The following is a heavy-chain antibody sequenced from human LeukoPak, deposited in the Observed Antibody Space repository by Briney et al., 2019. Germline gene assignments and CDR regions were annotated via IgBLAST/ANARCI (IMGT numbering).Heavy chain of an antibody. Sequence: PGRSLRLSCAASGFSFSSYEMTWVRQAPGKGLEWVSYISSRGDTIYYADSVRGRFTISRDNAKNSLYLQMNSLRAEDTAVYYCSRDRGPLATDYWGQGTLVTVSS. J-gene: IGHJ4*02. D-gene: IGHD3-10*01. CDR2: ISSRGDTI. CDR1: GFSFSSYE. CDR3: SRDRGPLATDY. V-gene: IGHV3-48*03.